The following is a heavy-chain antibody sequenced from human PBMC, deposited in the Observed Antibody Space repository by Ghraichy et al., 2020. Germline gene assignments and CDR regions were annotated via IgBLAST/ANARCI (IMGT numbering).Heavy chain of an antibody. V-gene: IGHV3-48*02. CDR2: ISSSSSTI. D-gene: IGHD3-3*01. J-gene: IGHJ6*03. CDR3: AKAGMDFWSGYPEDYYYYMHV. Sequence: GGSLRLSCAASGCTFSSYSMNWVRQAPGKGLEWDSYISSSSSTIYYADSEKGRFTISRDNAKNSLYLQMNSLRDEDTAVYYCAKAGMDFWSGYPEDYYYYMHVWGKENTVTVSS. CDR1: GCTFSSYS.